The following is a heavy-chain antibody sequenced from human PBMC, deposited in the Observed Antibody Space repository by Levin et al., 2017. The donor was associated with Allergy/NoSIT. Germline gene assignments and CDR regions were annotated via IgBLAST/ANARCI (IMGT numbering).Heavy chain of an antibody. CDR2: ISAYNGNT. J-gene: IGHJ4*02. CDR3: TRDLGLDTTMIFFDY. D-gene: IGHD5-18*01. CDR1: GYSFTSFG. V-gene: IGHV1-18*04. Sequence: PGGSLRLSCKASGYSFTSFGISWVRQAPGQGLEWMGWISAYNGNTKYARKFQGRVTMTTEISTSTAYMELRSLRSDDTAVFYCTRDLGLDTTMIFFDYWGQGSLVTVSS.